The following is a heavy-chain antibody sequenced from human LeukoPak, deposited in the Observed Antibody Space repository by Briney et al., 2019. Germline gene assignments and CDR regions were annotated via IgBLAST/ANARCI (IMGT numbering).Heavy chain of an antibody. Sequence: GGSLRLSCAASGFTLYNYWMSWVRQAPGKGLEWVANIKQDGSEKYYVQSVKGRFTISRDNAKNSLYLQMNSLRAEDTAVYFCGRGGNGIDIWGQGTTVIVSS. V-gene: IGHV3-7*01. CDR3: GRGGNGIDI. D-gene: IGHD2-8*01. J-gene: IGHJ3*02. CDR2: IKQDGSEK. CDR1: GFTLYNYW.